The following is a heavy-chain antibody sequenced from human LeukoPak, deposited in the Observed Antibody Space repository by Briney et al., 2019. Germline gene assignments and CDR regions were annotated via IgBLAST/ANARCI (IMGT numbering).Heavy chain of an antibody. CDR2: ISSSGSTI. V-gene: IGHV3-11*01. CDR3: ARPLDWLQEIDY. J-gene: IGHJ4*02. D-gene: IGHD5-24*01. CDR1: GFTFSDYY. Sequence: PGGSLRLSCAASGFTFSDYYMSWIRQAPGPGLEWVSYISSSGSTIYYADSVKGRFTISRDNAKNSLYLQMNSLRAEDTAVYYCARPLDWLQEIDYWGQGTLVTVSS.